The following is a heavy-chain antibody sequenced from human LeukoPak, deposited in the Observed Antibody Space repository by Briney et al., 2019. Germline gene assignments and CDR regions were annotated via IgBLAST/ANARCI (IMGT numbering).Heavy chain of an antibody. D-gene: IGHD6-13*01. CDR3: ASGGLAAAGYGMDV. Sequence: SEALSLTRSVSGGSLSSYYWSWVPHPPRTGRERRGYIYYSWSTKCNPSLKSRVTISVDTSKHQFSLKLSSVTAADTAVYFCASGGLAAAGYGMDVWGQGTTVTVSS. J-gene: IGHJ6*02. CDR2: IYYSWST. V-gene: IGHV4-59*01. CDR1: GGSLSSYY.